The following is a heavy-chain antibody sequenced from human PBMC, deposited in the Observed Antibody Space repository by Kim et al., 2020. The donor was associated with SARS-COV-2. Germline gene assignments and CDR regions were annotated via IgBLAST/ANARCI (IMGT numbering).Heavy chain of an antibody. D-gene: IGHD4-4*01. J-gene: IGHJ4*02. CDR2: ISYSGGST. CDR1: GFTFSSHA. V-gene: IGHV3-23*01. CDR3: AKEDSDYDFFYY. Sequence: GGSLRLSCAASGFTFSSHAMGWVRQAPGKGLEYVSAISYSGGSTYYTDSVRGRFTISRDNSKNTLYLQINSLRAEDTAIYYCAKEDSDYDFFYYWGQGTRVTVSS.